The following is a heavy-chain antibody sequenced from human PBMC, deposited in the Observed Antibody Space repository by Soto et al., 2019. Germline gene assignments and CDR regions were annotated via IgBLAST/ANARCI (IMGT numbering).Heavy chain of an antibody. D-gene: IGHD5-18*01. CDR3: AKVVGYRYGGIDY. CDR1: GFSFSSYA. V-gene: IGHV3-23*01. CDR2: VSGSGGST. J-gene: IGHJ4*02. Sequence: VQLLQSGGGLVQPGGSLRLSCAASGFSFSSYAMSWVRQAPGKGLQWVSAVSGSGGSTYYADSVKGRFTISRDKSKNTLSLQVNRLRVEDTAVYYCAKVVGYRYGGIDYWGQGTLVTVSS.